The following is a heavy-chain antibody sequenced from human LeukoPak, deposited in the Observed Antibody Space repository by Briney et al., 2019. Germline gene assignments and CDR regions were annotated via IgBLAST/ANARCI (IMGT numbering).Heavy chain of an antibody. CDR2: INHSGST. CDR1: GGSFSGYY. Sequence: SETLSLTCAVYGGSFSGYYWSWIRQPPGKGLEWIGEINHSGSTNYNPSLKSRVTISVDTSKNQFSLKLSSVTAADTAVYYCARGHGDYWGQGTLVTVSS. V-gene: IGHV4-34*01. J-gene: IGHJ4*02. CDR3: ARGHGDY.